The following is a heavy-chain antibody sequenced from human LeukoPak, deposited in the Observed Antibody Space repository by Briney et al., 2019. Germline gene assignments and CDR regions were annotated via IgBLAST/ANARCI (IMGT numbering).Heavy chain of an antibody. CDR2: IYTSGST. CDR3: ARGGYYGSGNDFRFDP. Sequence: PSETLSLTCTISGGSISSYYWSWIRQPAGKGLEWIGRIYTSGSTNYNPSLKSRVTMSVDTSKNQFSLNLSSVTAADTAIYYCARGGYYGSGNDFRFDPWGQGTLVTVSS. D-gene: IGHD3-10*01. CDR1: GGSISSYY. V-gene: IGHV4-4*07. J-gene: IGHJ5*02.